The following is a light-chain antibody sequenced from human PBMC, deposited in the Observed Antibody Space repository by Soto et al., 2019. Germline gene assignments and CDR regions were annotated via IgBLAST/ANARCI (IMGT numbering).Light chain of an antibody. CDR2: KAS. CDR3: QFYNSYSMT. CDR1: QSIGDS. Sequence: DIQMTQSPSTLSASLGDRVTITCRASQSIGDSLAWYQQRPGKAPNLLIYKASTLEGGVPSRFSGSGSGTQFTLTITSLQHDDFATYYCQFYNSYSMTFGQGTKVEVK. V-gene: IGKV1-5*03. J-gene: IGKJ1*01.